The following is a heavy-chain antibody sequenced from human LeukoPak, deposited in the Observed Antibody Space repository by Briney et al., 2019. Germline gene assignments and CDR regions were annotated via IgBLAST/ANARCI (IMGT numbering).Heavy chain of an antibody. CDR1: GFTFSTYA. J-gene: IGHJ4*02. Sequence: GGSLRLSCAASGFTFSTYAMSWVRQAPGKGLEWVSGISGSGDRTDYADSVKGRFTISRDNSKNTLYLQMNSLRAEDTAVYYCAKVGPYYYDSSGGFDYWGQGTLVTVSS. V-gene: IGHV3-23*01. D-gene: IGHD3-22*01. CDR3: AKVGPYYYDSSGGFDY. CDR2: ISGSGDRT.